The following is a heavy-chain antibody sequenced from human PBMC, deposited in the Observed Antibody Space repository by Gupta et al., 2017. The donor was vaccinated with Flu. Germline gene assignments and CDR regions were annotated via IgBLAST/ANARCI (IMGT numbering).Heavy chain of an antibody. D-gene: IGHD1-1*01. Sequence: EVQLLESGGALEQPGGSLRLSCAASGFPFSSYAMSWARQAPGKGLEWVSEINRDGSSTYYADSVKGRFTVSRDNTRNTLYLQMNTLRVDDTAVYYCAKALRPYNYYYPMDVWGQGTTVTVFS. J-gene: IGHJ6*02. CDR2: INRDGSST. V-gene: IGHV3-23*01. CDR3: AKALRPYNYYYPMDV. CDR1: GFPFSSYA.